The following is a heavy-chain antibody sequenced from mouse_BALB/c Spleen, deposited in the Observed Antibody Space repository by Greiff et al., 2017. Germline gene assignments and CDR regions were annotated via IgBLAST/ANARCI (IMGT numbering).Heavy chain of an antibody. D-gene: IGHD1-1*01. CDR1: GYTFTSYW. Sequence: VQLQQPGAELVKPGASVKLSCKASGYTFTSYWMHWVKQRPGQGLEWIGEINPSNGRTNYNEKFKSKATLTVDKSSSTAYMQLSSLTSEDSAVYYCARGGLYGSSSWFAYWGQGTLVTVSA. V-gene: IGHV1S81*02. CDR3: ARGGLYGSSSWFAY. CDR2: INPSNGRT. J-gene: IGHJ3*01.